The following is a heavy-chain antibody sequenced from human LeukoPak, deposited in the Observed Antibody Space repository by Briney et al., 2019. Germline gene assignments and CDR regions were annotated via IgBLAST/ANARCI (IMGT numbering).Heavy chain of an antibody. CDR1: GASTTSRSYS. D-gene: IGHD3-22*01. J-gene: IGHJ1*01. CDR3: ARPEDYDSSGYSSYFQH. V-gene: IGHV4-30-4*07. CDR2: ISYSGDA. Sequence: SQTLSLTCVVSGASTTSRSYSWSWIRQSPGKGLEWLGHISYSGDANYSPSLKSRVSISVDTSKNQFSLKLSSVTAADAAVYYCARPEDYDSSGYSSYFQHWGQGTLVTVSS.